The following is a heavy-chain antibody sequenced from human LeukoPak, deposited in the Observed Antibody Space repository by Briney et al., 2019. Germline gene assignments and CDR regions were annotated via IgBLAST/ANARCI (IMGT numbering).Heavy chain of an antibody. CDR3: ARGSYSSSWYSAPYYFDY. V-gene: IGHV4-34*01. J-gene: IGHJ4*02. CDR2: INHSGST. CDR1: GVTLSTYA. D-gene: IGHD6-13*01. Sequence: GSLRLSCAASGVTLSTYAMSWARQAPGKGLEWIGEINHSGSTNYNPSLKSRVTISVDTSKNQFSLKLSSVTAADTAVYYCARGSYSSSWYSAPYYFDYWGQGTLVTVSS.